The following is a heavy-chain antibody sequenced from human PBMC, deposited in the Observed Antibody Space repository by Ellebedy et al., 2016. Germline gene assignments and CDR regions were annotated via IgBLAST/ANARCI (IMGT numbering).Heavy chain of an antibody. CDR2: IYYSGST. CDR1: GGSISSYY. V-gene: IGHV4-59*01. D-gene: IGHD1-1*01. Sequence: SETLSLTCTVSGGSISSYYWSWIRQPPGKGLEWIGYIYYSGSTNYNPSLKSRVTISVDTSKNQFSLKLSSVTPADTAVYYCARGWNPYYFDYWGQGTLVTVSS. J-gene: IGHJ4*02. CDR3: ARGWNPYYFDY.